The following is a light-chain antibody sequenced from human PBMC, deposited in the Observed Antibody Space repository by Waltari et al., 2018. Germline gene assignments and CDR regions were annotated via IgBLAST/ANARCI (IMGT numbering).Light chain of an antibody. CDR3: GTWDSSLSGAV. J-gene: IGLJ7*01. V-gene: IGLV1-51*02. CDR1: SSNIGKNY. CDR2: EET. Sequence: QSVLTQPPSVSAAPGQRVTIPCSGGSSNIGKNYVSWYRQFPGSAPTLLIYEETEGPAGVPGLFSGSRSGTSATLDITGLQPGDEAEYYCGTWDSSLSGAVFGGGTLLTVL.